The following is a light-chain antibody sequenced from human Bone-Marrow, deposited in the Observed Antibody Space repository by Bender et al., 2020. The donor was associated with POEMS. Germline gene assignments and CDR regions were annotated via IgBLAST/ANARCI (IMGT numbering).Light chain of an antibody. Sequence: QSALTQPASVSESPGQSITVSCTGDNTDLGPHSVVSWYQQHPGKAPKLIIYEVTNRPSGVSDRFSGSKSGNTASLTISGLQAEDEADYYCCSYAGSTTFVVFGGGTKLTVL. V-gene: IGLV2-23*02. J-gene: IGLJ2*01. CDR1: NTDLGPHSV. CDR3: CSYAGSTTFVV. CDR2: EVT.